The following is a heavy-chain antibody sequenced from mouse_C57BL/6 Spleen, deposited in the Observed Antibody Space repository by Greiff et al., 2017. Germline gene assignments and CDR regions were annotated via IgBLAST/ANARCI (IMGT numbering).Heavy chain of an antibody. CDR2: IHPNSGST. J-gene: IGHJ2*01. CDR1: GYTFTSYW. D-gene: IGHD1-1*01. V-gene: IGHV1-64*01. CDR3: AREGATVLLRYQGNFDY. Sequence: VQLQQSGAELVKPGASVKLSCKASGYTFTSYWMHWVKQRPGQGLEWIGMIHPNSGSTNYNEKFKSKATLTVDKSSSTAYMQLSSLTSEDSAVYYCAREGATVLLRYQGNFDYWGQGTTLTVSS.